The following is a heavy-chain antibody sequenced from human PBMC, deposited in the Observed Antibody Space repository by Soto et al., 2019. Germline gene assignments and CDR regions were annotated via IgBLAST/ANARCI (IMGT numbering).Heavy chain of an antibody. V-gene: IGHV3-74*01. CDR2: INGDGSST. Sequence: PXGSLTLSCAASGFTFSSNWMHWFRQAPGKGLVWVSRINGDGSSTSYADSVKGRFTISRDNAKSTLYLQMNSLRVEDTAVYYCIRQRFRYDDGSQDFDYWGQGTLVTVSS. J-gene: IGHJ4*02. CDR3: IRQRFRYDDGSQDFDY. CDR1: GFTFSSNW. D-gene: IGHD3-16*01.